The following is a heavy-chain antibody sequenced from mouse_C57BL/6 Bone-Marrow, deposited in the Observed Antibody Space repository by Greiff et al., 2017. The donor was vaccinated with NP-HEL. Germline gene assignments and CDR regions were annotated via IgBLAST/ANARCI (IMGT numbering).Heavy chain of an antibody. Sequence: VQRVESGPGLVAPSQSLSITCTVSGFSLTSYGVHWVRQPPGKGLEWLVVIWSDGSTTYNSALKSRLSISKDNSKSQVFLKMNSLQTDDTAMYYCARHDGSSEGAMDYWGQGTSVTVSS. V-gene: IGHV2-6-1*01. D-gene: IGHD1-1*01. CDR2: IWSDGST. J-gene: IGHJ4*01. CDR3: ARHDGSSEGAMDY. CDR1: GFSLTSYG.